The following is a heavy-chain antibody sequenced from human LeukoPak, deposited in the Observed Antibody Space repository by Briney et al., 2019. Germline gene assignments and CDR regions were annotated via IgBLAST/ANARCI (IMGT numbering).Heavy chain of an antibody. D-gene: IGHD6-13*01. V-gene: IGHV3-30*04. CDR3: ARELSSSSSYYFDY. J-gene: IGHJ4*02. Sequence: TGGSLRLSCAASGFTFSSYAMHWVRQAPGKGLEWVAVISYDGSNKYYADSVKGRFTISRDNSKNTLYLQMNSLRAEDTAVYYCARELSSSSSYYFDYWGQGTLVTVSS. CDR2: ISYDGSNK. CDR1: GFTFSSYA.